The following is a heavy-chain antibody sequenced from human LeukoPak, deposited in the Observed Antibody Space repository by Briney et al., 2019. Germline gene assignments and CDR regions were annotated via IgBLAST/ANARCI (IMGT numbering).Heavy chain of an antibody. CDR1: GYRFTSYW. Sequence: GESLKISCKGSGYRFTSYWIGWVRQMPGKGLEWMGIIYPGGSDTRYSPSFQGQVTISADKSISTAYLQWSSLKASDTAMYYCARLYDSSGYYCYFDYWGQGTLVTVSS. V-gene: IGHV5-51*01. CDR2: IYPGGSDT. CDR3: ARLYDSSGYYCYFDY. D-gene: IGHD3-22*01. J-gene: IGHJ4*02.